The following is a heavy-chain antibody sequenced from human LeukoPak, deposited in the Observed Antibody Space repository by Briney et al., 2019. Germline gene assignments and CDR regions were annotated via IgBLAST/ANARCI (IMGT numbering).Heavy chain of an antibody. V-gene: IGHV3-7*03. CDR3: ARGGGLDV. D-gene: IGHD3-16*01. CDR1: GFTFSSYW. J-gene: IGHJ6*02. CDR2: INHNGNVN. Sequence: GGSLRLSCAASGFTFSSYWMNWAREAPGQGLEWVASINHNGNVNYYVDSVKGRFTISRDNAKNSLYLQMSNLRAEDTAVYFCARGGGLDVWGQGATVTVSS.